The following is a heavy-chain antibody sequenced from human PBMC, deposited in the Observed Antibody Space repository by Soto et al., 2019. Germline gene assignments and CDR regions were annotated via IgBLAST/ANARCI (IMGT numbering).Heavy chain of an antibody. J-gene: IGHJ4*02. CDR2: INTGNGNT. D-gene: IGHD3-10*01. CDR3: ARDSYLLRXASYYYDSGNYQYYFDY. CDR1: GYTFSSYA. V-gene: IGHV1-3*04. Sequence: ASVKVSCKASGYTFSSYAMHWVRQAPGQRLEWVGWINTGNGNTKYSQKFQGRVTITRDTSARTAYMELRSLRSEDMAVYYCARDSYLLRXASYYYDSGNYQYYFDYWGQGTLVTVSS.